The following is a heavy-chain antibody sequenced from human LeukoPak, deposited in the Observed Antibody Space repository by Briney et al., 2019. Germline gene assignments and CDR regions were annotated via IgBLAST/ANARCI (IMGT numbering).Heavy chain of an antibody. J-gene: IGHJ4*02. V-gene: IGHV3-23*01. CDR1: GFTFSSYA. CDR2: IRGSGERT. D-gene: IGHD6-6*01. CDR3: ARAEAARPGGY. Sequence: GGSLRLSCAASGFTFSSYAMSWVRQAPGKGPEWVSLIRGSGERTYHADSVKGRFTISRDNSKNILYLQMNSLRAEDTAVYYCARAEAARPGGYWGQGTLVTVSS.